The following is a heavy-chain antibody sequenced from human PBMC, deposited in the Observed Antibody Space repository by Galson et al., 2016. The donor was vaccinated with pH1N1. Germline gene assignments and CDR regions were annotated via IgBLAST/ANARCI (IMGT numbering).Heavy chain of an antibody. CDR1: GVFISSHY. CDR3: ARLDIVVGEHQYYGMDV. Sequence: SETLSLTCSVSGVFISSHYWSWIRQPAGKGLEWIGRLYKTGSTKYNPSLKSRVTMSADTSKNQLSLNLRSVTAADTAVYYCARLDIVVGEHQYYGMDVWGQGTLVTVSS. CDR2: LYKTGST. V-gene: IGHV4-4*07. J-gene: IGHJ6*02. D-gene: IGHD2-2*01.